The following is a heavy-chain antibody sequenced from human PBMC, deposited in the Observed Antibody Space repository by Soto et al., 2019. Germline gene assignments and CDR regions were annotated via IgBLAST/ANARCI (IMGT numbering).Heavy chain of an antibody. V-gene: IGHV1-69*13. CDR2: IIPIFGTA. D-gene: IGHD2-2*02. CDR3: ARDDCSSTSCYTCYFDY. J-gene: IGHJ4*02. Sequence: SVKVSCKASGGTFSSYAISWVRQAPGQGLEWMGGIIPIFGTANYAQKFQGRVTITADESTSTAYMELSSLRSEDTAVYYCARDDCSSTSCYTCYFDYWGQGTLVTVSS. CDR1: GGTFSSYA.